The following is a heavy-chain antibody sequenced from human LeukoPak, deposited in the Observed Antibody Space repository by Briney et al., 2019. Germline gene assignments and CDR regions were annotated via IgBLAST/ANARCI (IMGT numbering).Heavy chain of an antibody. J-gene: IGHJ4*02. D-gene: IGHD3-10*01. CDR2: ITDSAGST. Sequence: GGSLRLSCAASGFTFSSYAMSWVRQAPGEGLEWVSAITDSAGSTYHAGSVKGRFTISRDNSKNTLYLQMNSLRAEDTAVYYCAKGSSGSRPYYFHYWGQGTLVTVSS. CDR3: AKGSSGSRPYYFHY. V-gene: IGHV3-23*01. CDR1: GFTFSSYA.